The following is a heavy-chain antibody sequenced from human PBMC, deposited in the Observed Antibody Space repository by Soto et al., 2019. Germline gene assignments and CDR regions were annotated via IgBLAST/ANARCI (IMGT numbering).Heavy chain of an antibody. Sequence: QVQLVQSGAEVKKPGSSVKVSCKASGGTFSSYAISWVRQAPGQGLEWMGGIIPIFGTANYAQKFQGRVTITADESTSTAYRELSSLRSEDTAVYYWARAGGGSSYYYYGMDVWGQGTTVTVSS. CDR1: GGTFSSYA. CDR3: ARAGGGSSYYYYGMDV. J-gene: IGHJ6*02. CDR2: IIPIFGTA. V-gene: IGHV1-69*01. D-gene: IGHD2-15*01.